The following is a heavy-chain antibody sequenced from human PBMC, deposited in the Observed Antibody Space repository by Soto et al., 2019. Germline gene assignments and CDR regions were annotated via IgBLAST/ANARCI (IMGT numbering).Heavy chain of an antibody. V-gene: IGHV4-34*01. D-gene: IGHD6-13*01. CDR2: INHSGST. Sequence: LSLTCAVYGGSFSGYYWSWIRQPPGKGLEWIGEINHSGSTNYNPSLKSRVTISVDTSKNQFSLKLSSVTAADTAVYYCARVIAAAGTIYYYYYGMDVWGQGTTVTVSS. J-gene: IGHJ6*02. CDR3: ARVIAAAGTIYYYYYGMDV. CDR1: GGSFSGYY.